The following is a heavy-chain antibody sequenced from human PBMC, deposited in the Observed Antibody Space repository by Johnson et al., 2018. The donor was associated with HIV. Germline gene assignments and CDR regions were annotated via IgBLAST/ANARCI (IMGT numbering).Heavy chain of an antibody. CDR3: ARSKDCSGGSCPDAFDI. D-gene: IGHD2-15*01. CDR2: ISSSGSTI. J-gene: IGHJ3*02. CDR1: QFTFSDYY. Sequence: QVQLVESGGDVVQPGGSLRLSCAASQFTFSDYYMSWIRQAPGKGLEWVSYISSSGSTIYSAASVKGRFTISRDNAKNSLYLQMNSLRAEDTAVYYCARSKDCSGGSCPDAFDIWGQGTMLIVSS. V-gene: IGHV3-11*04.